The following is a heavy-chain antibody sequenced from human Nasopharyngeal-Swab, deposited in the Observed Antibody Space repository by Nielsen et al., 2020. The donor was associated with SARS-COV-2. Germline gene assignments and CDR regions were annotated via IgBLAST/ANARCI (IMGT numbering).Heavy chain of an antibody. V-gene: IGHV3-7*01. CDR2: ITQDGSEK. D-gene: IGHD1-26*01. Sequence: WIRQPPWKGLEWVANITQDGSEKYYVDSVKGRFTISRDNAKNSLYLQMNSLRAEDTAVYYCARDDDSGSYAPVGMDVWGQGTTVTVSS. J-gene: IGHJ6*02. CDR3: ARDDDSGSYAPVGMDV.